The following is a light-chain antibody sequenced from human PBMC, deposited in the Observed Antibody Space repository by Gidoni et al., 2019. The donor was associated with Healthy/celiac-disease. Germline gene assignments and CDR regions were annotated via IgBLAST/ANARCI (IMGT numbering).Light chain of an antibody. V-gene: IGKV4-1*01. Sequence: DIVMTQSPASLAVSLGERATINCKSSQSVLSSSNNKNYLAWYQQKPGQPPKLLIYWASTRESGVPDRFSGSGSGTDFTLTISSLQAEDVAVYYCQQYYSTPQTFGQGTKVEIK. CDR3: QQYYSTPQT. CDR2: WAS. CDR1: QSVLSSSNNKNY. J-gene: IGKJ1*01.